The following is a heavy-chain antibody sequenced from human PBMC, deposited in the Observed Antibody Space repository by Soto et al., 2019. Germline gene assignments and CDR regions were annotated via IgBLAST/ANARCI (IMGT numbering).Heavy chain of an antibody. D-gene: IGHD3-10*01. Sequence: QVQLVESGGGVVQPGRSLRLSCAASGFTFSSYGMHWVRQAPGKGLEWVAVISYDGSNKYYADSVKGRFTISRDNSKNTLYLQMNSLRAEDTAVYYCAKVLSRGVINGWFDPWGQGTLVTVSS. CDR3: AKVLSRGVINGWFDP. J-gene: IGHJ5*02. CDR2: ISYDGSNK. CDR1: GFTFSSYG. V-gene: IGHV3-30*18.